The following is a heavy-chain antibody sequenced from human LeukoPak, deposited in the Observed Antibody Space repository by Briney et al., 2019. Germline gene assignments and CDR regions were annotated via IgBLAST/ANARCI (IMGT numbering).Heavy chain of an antibody. V-gene: IGHV3-21*01. CDR1: GFTFSSYS. Sequence: PGGSLRLSCAASGFTFSSYSMNWVRQAPGKGLEWVSSISSSSSSYIYYADSVKGRFTISRDNAKNSLYLQMNSLRAEDTAVYYCARDTGVGYSYGYDYWGQGALVTVSS. CDR2: ISSSSSSYI. CDR3: ARDTGVGYSYGYDY. J-gene: IGHJ4*02. D-gene: IGHD5-18*01.